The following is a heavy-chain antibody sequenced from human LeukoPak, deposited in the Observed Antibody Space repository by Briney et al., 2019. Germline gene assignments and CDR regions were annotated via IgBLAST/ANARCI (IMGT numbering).Heavy chain of an antibody. CDR2: ISAYSGNT. J-gene: IGHJ5*01. CDR3: ARSDYYGSGSYYNEGWFDS. Sequence: ASVKVSCKASGYTFTTYGITWVRQAPGQGLEWMGWISAYSGNTNYAQKLQGRVTMTTDTSTSTAYMELRSLISEDTAVYYCARSDYYGSGSYYNEGWFDSWGPGTLVTVSS. CDR1: GYTFTTYG. D-gene: IGHD3-10*01. V-gene: IGHV1-18*01.